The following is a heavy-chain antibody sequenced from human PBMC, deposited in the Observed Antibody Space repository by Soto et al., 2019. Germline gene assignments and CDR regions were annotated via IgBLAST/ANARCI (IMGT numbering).Heavy chain of an antibody. CDR2: IYYSGSA. CDR1: GGSISSSNYF. V-gene: IGHV4-39*01. J-gene: IGHJ4*02. Sequence: QLQLQESGSGLGKPSETLSLTCTVSGGSISSSNYFWGWIRQSPGKGLEWIGSIYYSGSAYYNPAIKSRVTTSVDTSKNQFSMKLSSVTAADTAVYYCARQKWEPKGTFDYWGQGTLVTVSS. D-gene: IGHD1-26*01. CDR3: ARQKWEPKGTFDY.